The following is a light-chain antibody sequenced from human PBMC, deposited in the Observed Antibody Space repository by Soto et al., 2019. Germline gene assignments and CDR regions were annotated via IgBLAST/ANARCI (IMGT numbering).Light chain of an antibody. Sequence: QSALTQPPSASGSPGQSVIISCTGTSSDVGGYNYVSWYQHHPGKAPKLMIYEVSKRPSGVPDRFSGSKSGNTASLTVSGLQAEDEADYYCSSYAGSNNLGVFGGGTKLTV. CDR3: SSYAGSNNLGV. J-gene: IGLJ3*02. CDR2: EVS. CDR1: SSDVGGYNY. V-gene: IGLV2-8*01.